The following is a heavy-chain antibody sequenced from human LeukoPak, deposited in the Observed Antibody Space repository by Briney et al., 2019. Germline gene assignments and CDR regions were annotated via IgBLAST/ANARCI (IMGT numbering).Heavy chain of an antibody. Sequence: GGSLRLSCAASGFTFSSYSMNWVRQAPGKGLEWVSSISSSSSYIYYADSVKGRFTISRDNAKNSLYLQMNSLRAEDTAVYYCARKGYSGYGFDYWGQGTLVTVSS. V-gene: IGHV3-21*01. CDR1: GFTFSSYS. D-gene: IGHD5-12*01. CDR2: ISSSSSYI. J-gene: IGHJ4*02. CDR3: ARKGYSGYGFDY.